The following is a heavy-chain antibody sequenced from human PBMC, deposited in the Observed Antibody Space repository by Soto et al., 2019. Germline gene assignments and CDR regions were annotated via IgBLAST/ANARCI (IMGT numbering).Heavy chain of an antibody. Sequence: EVQLVESGGGLVQPGGSLRLSCAVSGFIFSDYWRTWVRQAPGKGLEWVANINPEGSEKYYVDSVKGRFTISRDNAKNSLYLQMFSLRAEDTALYYCARARIDYWGRGTLIAVSS. V-gene: IGHV3-7*03. CDR2: INPEGSEK. CDR1: GFIFSDYW. J-gene: IGHJ4*02. CDR3: ARARIDY.